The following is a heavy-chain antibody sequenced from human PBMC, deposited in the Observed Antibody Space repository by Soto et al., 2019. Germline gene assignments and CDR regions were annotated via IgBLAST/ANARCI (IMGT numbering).Heavy chain of an antibody. J-gene: IGHJ4*02. Sequence: PGGSLRLSCAASGFTFSSYEMNWVRQAPGKGLEWVSYISSSGSTIYYADSVKGRFTISRDNAKNSLYLQMNSLRDEDTAVYYCACIAARHVVTAIRIFDYWGQGTLVTVSS. V-gene: IGHV3-48*03. D-gene: IGHD2-21*02. CDR3: ACIAARHVVTAIRIFDY. CDR2: ISSSGSTI. CDR1: GFTFSSYE.